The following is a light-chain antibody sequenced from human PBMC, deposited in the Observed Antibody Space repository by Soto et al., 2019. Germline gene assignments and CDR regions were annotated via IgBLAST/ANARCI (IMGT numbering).Light chain of an antibody. CDR3: QQYSSSPFT. J-gene: IGKJ3*01. Sequence: DIQMTQSPSTLSASVGDRLTITCRASQSISTCLAWYQQKPGKAPKLLIYKASTLESGVPSSFSGSGSGTEFTLTISSLQADDFATYYCQQYSSSPFTFGPGTRVDVK. V-gene: IGKV1-5*03. CDR1: QSISTC. CDR2: KAS.